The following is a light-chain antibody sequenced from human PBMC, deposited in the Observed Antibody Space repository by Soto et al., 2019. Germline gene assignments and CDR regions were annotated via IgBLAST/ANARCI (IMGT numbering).Light chain of an antibody. V-gene: IGKV1-39*01. Sequence: DIHMTQSPASLSASVGDRVTITCRASQNINNYLNWYKQKPGKAPKVLIYTTSNLHTGVPSRFSGSGSVTDFTRTITSLQSEDFATYYCQQSYDSLTFGGGTKVEI. CDR1: QNINNY. CDR2: TTS. J-gene: IGKJ4*01. CDR3: QQSYDSLT.